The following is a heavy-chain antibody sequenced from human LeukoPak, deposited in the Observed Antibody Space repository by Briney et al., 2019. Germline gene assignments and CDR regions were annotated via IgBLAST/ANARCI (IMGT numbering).Heavy chain of an antibody. CDR2: ITTHGGST. V-gene: IGHV3-64D*09. Sequence: GRSLRLSCSASGFTFSKYAMHWVRQAPGKGLEYVSAITTHGGSTYYADSVKGRFTISRDNSKNTLYLQMSSLRAEDTAVYYCVRDDVSGWYPSAYWGQGTLVTVSS. CDR3: VRDDVSGWYPSAY. CDR1: GFTFSKYA. J-gene: IGHJ4*02. D-gene: IGHD6-19*01.